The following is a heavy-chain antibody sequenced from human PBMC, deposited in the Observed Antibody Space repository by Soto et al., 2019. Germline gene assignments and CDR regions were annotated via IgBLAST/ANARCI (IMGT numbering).Heavy chain of an antibody. D-gene: IGHD3-22*01. Sequence: GASVKVSCKASGYTFTNFGISWVRQAPGQGLEWMGWISAYNGNTNYAQKLQGRVTMTTDTSTSTAYMEVRSLRFDDTAVYYCARDAPPLAYYYDPNWFDPWGQGTLVTVS. CDR3: ARDAPPLAYYYDPNWFDP. J-gene: IGHJ5*02. CDR2: ISAYNGNT. V-gene: IGHV1-18*01. CDR1: GYTFTNFG.